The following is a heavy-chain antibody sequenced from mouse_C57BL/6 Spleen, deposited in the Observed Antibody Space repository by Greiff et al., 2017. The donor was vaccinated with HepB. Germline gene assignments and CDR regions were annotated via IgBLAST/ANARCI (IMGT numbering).Heavy chain of an antibody. CDR1: GYAFSSYW. D-gene: IGHD4-1*01. Sequence: VQLQQSGAELVKPGASVKISCKASGYAFSSYWMNWVKQRPGKGLEWIGQIYPGDGDTNYNGKFKGKATLTADKSSSTAYMQLSSLTSEDSAVYFCARGRPSNWAFAYWGQGTLVTVSA. V-gene: IGHV1-80*01. J-gene: IGHJ3*01. CDR2: IYPGDGDT. CDR3: ARGRPSNWAFAY.